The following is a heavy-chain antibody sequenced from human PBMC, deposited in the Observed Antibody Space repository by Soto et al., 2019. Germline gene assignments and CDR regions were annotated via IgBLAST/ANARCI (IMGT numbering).Heavy chain of an antibody. CDR1: GYTFTSYG. CDR2: ISAYNGNT. Sequence: QVQLVQSGAEVKKPGASVKVSCKASGYTFTSYGISWVRQAPGQGLEWMGWISAYNGNTNYAQKLQGRVTMTTDTSTGRTYMGLRSLRSDDTAVYYCARGPLGLAYYYYCMDVWGKGTTVTVCS. V-gene: IGHV1-18*01. J-gene: IGHJ6*03. D-gene: IGHD6-19*01. CDR3: ARGPLGLAYYYYCMDV.